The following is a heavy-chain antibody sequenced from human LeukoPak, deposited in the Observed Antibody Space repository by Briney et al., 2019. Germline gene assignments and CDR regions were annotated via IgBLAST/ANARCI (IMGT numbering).Heavy chain of an antibody. Sequence: SETLSLTCTVSGGSVSSGSYYWSWIRQPAGKGLEWIGRIYTSGSTNYNPSLKSRVTISVDTSKDQFSLKLSSVTAADTAVYYCAGEGTYYYDSSGYRDYWGQGTLVTVSS. CDR3: AGEGTYYYDSSGYRDY. CDR1: GGSVSSGSYY. V-gene: IGHV4-61*02. J-gene: IGHJ4*02. D-gene: IGHD3-22*01. CDR2: IYTSGST.